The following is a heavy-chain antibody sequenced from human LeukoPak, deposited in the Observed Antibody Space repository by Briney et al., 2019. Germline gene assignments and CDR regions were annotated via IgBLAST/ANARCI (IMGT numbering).Heavy chain of an antibody. V-gene: IGHV3-20*04. CDR1: GFTFDDYG. CDR3: ARRSSSSSFDY. Sequence: GGSLRLSCAASGFTFDDYGMSWVRQAPGKGLEWVSGINWNGGSTGYADSVKGRFAISRDNAKNSLYLQMNSLRAEDAALYYCARRSSSSSFDYWGQGTLVTVSS. CDR2: INWNGGST. D-gene: IGHD6-6*01. J-gene: IGHJ4*02.